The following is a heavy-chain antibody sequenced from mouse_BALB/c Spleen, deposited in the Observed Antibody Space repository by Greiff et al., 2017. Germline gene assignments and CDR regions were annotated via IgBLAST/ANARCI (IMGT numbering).Heavy chain of an antibody. CDR1: GYTFTDYA. D-gene: IGHD2-3*01. V-gene: IGHV1S137*01. J-gene: IGHJ2*01. CDR2: ISTYYGDA. Sequence: QVQLKESGAELVRPGVSVKISCKGSGYTFTDYAMHWVKQSHAKSLEWIGVISTYYGDASYNQKFKGKATMTVDKSSSTAYMELARLTSEDSAIYYCASWDGYYFDYWGQGTTLTVSS. CDR3: ASWDGYYFDY.